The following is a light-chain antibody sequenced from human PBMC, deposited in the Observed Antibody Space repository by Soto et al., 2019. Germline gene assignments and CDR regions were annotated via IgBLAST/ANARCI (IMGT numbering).Light chain of an antibody. CDR1: QSISIW. CDR3: QHWNDYSWT. V-gene: IGKV1-5*03. J-gene: IGKJ1*01. CDR2: KTS. Sequence: DIHMTQSPSTLSASVGDRVTITCRASQSISIWLAWYQQKPGKAPNLLIYKTSSLETGVPSRFSGSGSGTEFILTISSLQPDDFATYYCQHWNDYSWTFGQGTKVEVK.